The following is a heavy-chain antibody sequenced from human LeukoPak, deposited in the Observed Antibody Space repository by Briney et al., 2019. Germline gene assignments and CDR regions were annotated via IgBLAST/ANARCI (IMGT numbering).Heavy chain of an antibody. CDR1: GASISSSNW. CDR3: ARVAAVAGHLFDY. CDR2: IYHSGST. J-gene: IGHJ4*02. Sequence: SRTLSLTCAVSGASISSSNWWSWVRQPPGKGLEWIGEIYHSGSTNYNPSLKSRVTISVDKSKNQFSLKLSSVTAADTAVYYCARVAAVAGHLFDYWGQGTLVTVSS. V-gene: IGHV4-4*02. D-gene: IGHD6-19*01.